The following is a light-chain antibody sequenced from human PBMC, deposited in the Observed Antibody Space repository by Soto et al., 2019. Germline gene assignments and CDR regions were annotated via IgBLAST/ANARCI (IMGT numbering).Light chain of an antibody. CDR2: LEGSGSY. V-gene: IGLV4-60*02. J-gene: IGLJ1*01. Sequence: QTVVAQSSSASASLGSSVKLTCTLSSGHSTYIIAWHQQQPGKAPRYLMNLEGSGSYNKGSGVPDRFSGSSSGADRYLTISNLQFEDEADYYCETWDTNTRVFGTGTKVTVL. CDR3: ETWDTNTRV. CDR1: SGHSTYI.